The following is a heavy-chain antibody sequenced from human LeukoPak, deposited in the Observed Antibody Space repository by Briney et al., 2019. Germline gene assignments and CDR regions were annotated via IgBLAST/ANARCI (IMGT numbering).Heavy chain of an antibody. J-gene: IGHJ4*02. CDR3: AKDRYYYGSGSSFDY. CDR2: ISGSGSST. V-gene: IGHV3-23*01. CDR1: GFTFSSYA. Sequence: GGSLRLSCAASGFTFSSYAMSWVRRPPGKGLEWVSGISGSGSSTYYADSVKGRFTISRDNSKNTLYLKMNSLRAEDTAVYYCAKDRYYYGSGSSFDYWGQGTLVTVSS. D-gene: IGHD3-10*01.